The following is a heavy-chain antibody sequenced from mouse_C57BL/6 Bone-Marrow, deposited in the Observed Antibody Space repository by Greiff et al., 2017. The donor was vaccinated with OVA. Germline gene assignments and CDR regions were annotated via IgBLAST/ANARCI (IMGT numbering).Heavy chain of an antibody. CDR1: GYTFTDYY. Sequence: VQLVESGPELVKPGASVKISCKASGYTFTDYYINWVKQRPGQGLEWIGWIFPGSGSTYYNEKFKGKATLTVDKSSSTAYMLLSSLTSEDSAVYFCAVITTVANWYFDVWGTGTTVTVSS. J-gene: IGHJ1*03. CDR3: AVITTVANWYFDV. V-gene: IGHV1-75*01. CDR2: IFPGSGST. D-gene: IGHD1-1*01.